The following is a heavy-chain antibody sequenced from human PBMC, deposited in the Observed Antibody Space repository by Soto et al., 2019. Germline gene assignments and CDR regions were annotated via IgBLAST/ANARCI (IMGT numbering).Heavy chain of an antibody. CDR1: GDSVSKYY. D-gene: IGHD4-17*01. Sequence: QVQLRESGPGLVKPSETLSLTCTVSGDSVSKYYWNWIRQPAGKGLEWIGRIHSTRSPNYNPSLKSRVTMSVDTSKNQFSLKLNLTSVTAADTAVYYCARSPAYGDYANLDTWGQGTLVTVSS. CDR3: ARSPAYGDYANLDT. CDR2: IHSTRSP. J-gene: IGHJ5*02. V-gene: IGHV4-4*07.